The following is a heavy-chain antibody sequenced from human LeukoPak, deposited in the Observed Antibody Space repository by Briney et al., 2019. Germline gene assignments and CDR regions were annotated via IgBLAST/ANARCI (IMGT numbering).Heavy chain of an antibody. CDR1: GGSFSGYY. V-gene: IGHV4-34*01. J-gene: IGHJ4*02. CDR2: INHSGST. D-gene: IGHD3-10*01. CDR3: ARNSRHYYGSGSYYPDY. Sequence: SETLSLTCAVYGGSFSGYYWSWIRKPPGKGLEWIGEINHSGSTNYNPSLKSRVTISVDTSKNQFSLKLSSVTAADTAVYYCARNSRHYYGSGSYYPDYWGQGTLVTVSS.